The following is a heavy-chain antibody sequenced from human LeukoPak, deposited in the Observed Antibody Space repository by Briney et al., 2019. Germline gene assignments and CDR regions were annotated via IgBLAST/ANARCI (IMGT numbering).Heavy chain of an antibody. J-gene: IGHJ4*02. Sequence: SETLSLTCTVSGGSISSYYWSWIRQPPGKGLGWIGYIYYSGSTNYNPSLKSRVTISVDTSKNQFSLKLSSVTAADTAVYYCARVGGDYGDYADYWGQGTLVTVSS. D-gene: IGHD4-17*01. CDR1: GGSISSYY. V-gene: IGHV4-59*01. CDR3: ARVGGDYGDYADY. CDR2: IYYSGST.